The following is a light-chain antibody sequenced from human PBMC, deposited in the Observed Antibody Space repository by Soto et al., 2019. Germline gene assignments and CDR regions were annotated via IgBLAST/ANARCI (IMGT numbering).Light chain of an antibody. Sequence: ESVLTQSPGTLSLSPGERATLSCRASQSVSSSYLAWYQQKPGQAPRLLIYAASTRATGIPDRFSGSGSGTDFTLTISRLEPEDFVVYFCQLYGSSPPRYTFGQGTKLEIK. CDR1: QSVSSSY. CDR3: QLYGSSPPRYT. V-gene: IGKV3-20*01. CDR2: AAS. J-gene: IGKJ2*01.